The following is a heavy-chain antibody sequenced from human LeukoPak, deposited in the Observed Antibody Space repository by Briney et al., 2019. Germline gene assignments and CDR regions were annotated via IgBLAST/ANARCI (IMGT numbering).Heavy chain of an antibody. V-gene: IGHV3-74*01. CDR3: ARGQWLVLIGIDY. J-gene: IGHJ4*02. Sequence: GGSRRLAWAAAGFTFSSDWMHWVRQAPGGVLVWVSRINSDGSSTSYADSVKGRFTISRDNAKNTLYLQMNSLRAEDTAVYYCARGQWLVLIGIDYWGQGTLVTVSS. D-gene: IGHD6-19*01. CDR1: GFTFSSDW. CDR2: INSDGSST.